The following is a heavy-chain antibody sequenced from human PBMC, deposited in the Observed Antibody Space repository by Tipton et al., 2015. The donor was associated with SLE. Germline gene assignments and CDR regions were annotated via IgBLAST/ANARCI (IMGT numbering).Heavy chain of an antibody. Sequence: TLSLTCAVSGGSISSSDWWTWVRQPPGKGLECIGEIYHSGSTNYNPSLKSRGTISLDTSNNQFSLRLSSVTAADTAVYYCARGVAGYFHYCYLDVWGKGTTVTISS. CDR2: IYHSGST. CDR3: ARGVAGYFHYCYLDV. V-gene: IGHV4-4*02. CDR1: GGSISSSDW. J-gene: IGHJ6*03.